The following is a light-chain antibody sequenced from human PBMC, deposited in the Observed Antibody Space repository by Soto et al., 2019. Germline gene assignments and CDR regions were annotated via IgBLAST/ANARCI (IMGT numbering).Light chain of an antibody. J-gene: IGLJ1*01. V-gene: IGLV1-47*01. CDR3: VTWDDSMSGRV. CDR1: GSNIGRNY. CDR2: RNN. Sequence: QSVLTQPPSASGTPGQRVTISCSGGGSNIGRNYVYWYQQFPGTAPKIVIYRNNQRPSGVPDRFSGSKSDTSASLAISGLRSEDEADYYCVTWDDSMSGRVFGTGTKGTVL.